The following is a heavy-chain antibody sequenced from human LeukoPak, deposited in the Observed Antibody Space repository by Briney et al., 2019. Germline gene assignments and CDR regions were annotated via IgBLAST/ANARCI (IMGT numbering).Heavy chain of an antibody. CDR1: GFTFSSYS. CDR3: ASMGWAAAGDKGGYFDY. D-gene: IGHD6-13*01. CDR2: ISSSSSYI. J-gene: IGHJ4*02. V-gene: IGHV3-21*01. Sequence: GGSLRLSCAASGFTFSSYSMNWIRQAPGKGLEWVSSISSSSSYIYYADSVKGRFTISRDNAKNSLYLQMNSLRAEDTAVYYCASMGWAAAGDKGGYFDYWGQGTLVTVSS.